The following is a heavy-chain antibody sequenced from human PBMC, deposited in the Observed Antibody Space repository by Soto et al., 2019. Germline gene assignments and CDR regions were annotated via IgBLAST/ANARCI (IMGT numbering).Heavy chain of an antibody. CDR1: GDSISSTSYY. CDR3: ARIGYSSVIDAFDI. J-gene: IGHJ3*02. V-gene: IGHV4-39*01. CDR2: IYYSGST. D-gene: IGHD6-19*01. Sequence: PSETLSLTCTVSGDSISSTSYYWGWIRQPPGKGLEWIGNIYYSGSTYYNPSIKSRVTISVDTSKNQFSLRLSSVTAADTAVYYCARIGYSSVIDAFDIWGQGTMVTVSS.